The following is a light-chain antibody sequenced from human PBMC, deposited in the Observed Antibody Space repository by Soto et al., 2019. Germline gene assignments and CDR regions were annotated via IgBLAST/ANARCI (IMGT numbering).Light chain of an antibody. CDR2: DVS. J-gene: IGLJ2*01. Sequence: QSALTQPASVSGSPGQSITISCTGTSSDVGGYNYVSWYQQHPGKAPKLMIYDVSNRPSGVSTRFSGSKSGNTASLTISGLQAENEADYDCSSYTSSSTLVFGGGTKVTVL. V-gene: IGLV2-14*01. CDR3: SSYTSSSTLV. CDR1: SSDVGGYNY.